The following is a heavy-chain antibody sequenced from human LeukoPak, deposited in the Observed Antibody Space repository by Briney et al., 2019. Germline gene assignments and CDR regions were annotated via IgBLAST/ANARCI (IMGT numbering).Heavy chain of an antibody. CDR1: AGSISSSNYY. CDR2: IYHSGTT. Sequence: SETLSLTCTVSAGSISSSNYYWGWIRQPPGKGLEWIGSIYHSGTTNYNPSLKSRVTISVDKSKNQFSLKLSSVTAADTAVYYCARDDTTVASDWYFDLWGRGTLVTVSS. V-gene: IGHV4-39*07. D-gene: IGHD4-23*01. J-gene: IGHJ2*01. CDR3: ARDDTTVASDWYFDL.